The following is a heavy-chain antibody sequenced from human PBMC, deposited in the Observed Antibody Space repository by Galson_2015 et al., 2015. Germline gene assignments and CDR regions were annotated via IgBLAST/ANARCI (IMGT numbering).Heavy chain of an antibody. CDR3: ARELLDGSGGNTFDC. Sequence: SLRLSCAASGFTFSSYTMNWVRQAPEKGPEWVAAISRSSAHIHYADSVKGRFTISRDNAENSLYQQMNSLREEDTAVYYCARELLDGSGGNTFDCWGQGTLVTVSS. CDR2: ISRSSAHI. D-gene: IGHD6-19*01. J-gene: IGHJ4*02. V-gene: IGHV3-21*01. CDR1: GFTFSSYT.